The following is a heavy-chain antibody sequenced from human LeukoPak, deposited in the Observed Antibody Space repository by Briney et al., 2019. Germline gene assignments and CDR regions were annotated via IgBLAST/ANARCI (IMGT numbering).Heavy chain of an antibody. CDR2: IYSGGST. D-gene: IGHD3-22*01. J-gene: IGHJ4*02. CDR1: GFTVSSNY. CDR3: ASAYYYDSSGYYVDY. Sequence: HAGGSLRLSCAASGFTVSSNYMSWVRQAPGRGLEWVSIIYSGGSTFYADSVKGRFTISRDNSKNTLYLQMNSLRAEDTAVYYCASAYYYDSSGYYVDYWGQGTLVTVSS. V-gene: IGHV3-53*01.